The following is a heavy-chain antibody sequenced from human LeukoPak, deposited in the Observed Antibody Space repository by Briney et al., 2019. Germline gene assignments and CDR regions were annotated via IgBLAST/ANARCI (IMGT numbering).Heavy chain of an antibody. J-gene: IGHJ4*02. D-gene: IGHD2-2*01. V-gene: IGHV3-48*04. CDR2: ISSSSSTI. Sequence: GGSLRLSCAASGFTFSSYSIDWVRQAPGKGLEWLSYISSSSSTIYYADSVKGRFTVSRDNAKNSLYLQMNSLRAEDTAVYYCARAGPYQLPPRPVDYWGQGTLVTVSS. CDR1: GFTFSSYS. CDR3: ARAGPYQLPPRPVDY.